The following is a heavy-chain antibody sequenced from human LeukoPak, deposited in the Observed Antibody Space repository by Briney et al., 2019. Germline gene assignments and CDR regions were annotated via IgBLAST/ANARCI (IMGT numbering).Heavy chain of an antibody. CDR1: GGSFSGYY. J-gene: IGHJ4*02. Sequence: SETLSLTCAVYGGSFSGYYRSWIRQPPGKGLEWIGYIYYSGSTNYNPSLKSRVTISVDTSKNQFSLKLSSVTAADTAVYYCARGPLNFGGRRGYIFDYWGQGTLVTVSS. CDR2: IYYSGST. V-gene: IGHV4-59*01. D-gene: IGHD4-17*01. CDR3: ARGPLNFGGRRGYIFDY.